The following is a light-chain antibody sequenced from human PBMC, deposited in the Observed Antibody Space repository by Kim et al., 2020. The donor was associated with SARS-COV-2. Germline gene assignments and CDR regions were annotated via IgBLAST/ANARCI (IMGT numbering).Light chain of an antibody. Sequence: EIVLTQSTATLSLSPGERSTLSFSASQSIGNYLAWYQQKPGQDPRPLIYEASRRATGIPASFSATWAGTDFTLTISSREPEDFAVYYCQQRANWPVTFVGGTKLEI. CDR1: QSIGNY. V-gene: IGKV3-11*01. CDR3: QQRANWPVT. J-gene: IGKJ4*01. CDR2: EAS.